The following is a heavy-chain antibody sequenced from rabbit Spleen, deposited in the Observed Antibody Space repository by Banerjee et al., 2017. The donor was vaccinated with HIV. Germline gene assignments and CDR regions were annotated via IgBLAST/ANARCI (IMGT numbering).Heavy chain of an antibody. CDR1: GFSFDSGYV. CDR2: INASTGKP. Sequence: QEQLVESGGGLVQPEGSLTLTCTASGFSFDSGYVMCWVRQAPGKGLEWIACINASTGKPVYATWAKGRFTISRPSSTTVTLRMTSLTAADRATYFCARDLVGVIGWNFYLWGQGTLVTVS. CDR3: ARDLVGVIGWNFYL. J-gene: IGHJ4*01. D-gene: IGHD1-1*01. V-gene: IGHV1S45*01.